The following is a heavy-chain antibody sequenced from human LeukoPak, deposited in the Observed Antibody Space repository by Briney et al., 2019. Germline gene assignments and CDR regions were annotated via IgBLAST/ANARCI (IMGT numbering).Heavy chain of an antibody. D-gene: IGHD1-26*01. Sequence: SETLSLTCTVSGGSISSYYWSWIRQPAGKGLEWIGSIYHSGNTYYNPSLKSRVTISVDTSKNQFSLRLSSVTAADTAVYYCARATWSYEGYWGQGTLVTVSS. CDR2: IYHSGNT. J-gene: IGHJ4*02. V-gene: IGHV4-4*07. CDR3: ARATWSYEGY. CDR1: GGSISSYY.